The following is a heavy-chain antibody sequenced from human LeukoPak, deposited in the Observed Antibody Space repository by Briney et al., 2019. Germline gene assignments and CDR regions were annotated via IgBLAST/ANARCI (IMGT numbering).Heavy chain of an antibody. CDR1: GFTFSTYA. CDR2: TGGRGGTT. Sequence: GGSLRLSCAASGFTFSTYAMNWARQAPGKGLEWVSLSVTGGRGGTTYYADSVKGRFTISRDTAKNTLYLQMNSLRAEDTAVYYCARDGRSGNFDKWGQGTLVSVSS. D-gene: IGHD1-26*01. J-gene: IGHJ4*02. V-gene: IGHV3-23*01. CDR3: ARDGRSGNFDK.